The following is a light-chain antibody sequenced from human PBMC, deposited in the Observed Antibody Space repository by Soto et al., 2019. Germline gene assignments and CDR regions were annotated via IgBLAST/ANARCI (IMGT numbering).Light chain of an antibody. J-gene: IGLJ1*01. CDR1: SSDVGGYNY. CDR2: DVS. V-gene: IGLV2-14*01. CDR3: SSYTSSSTRDV. Sequence: QSALTQPASVSGSPGQSITISCTGTSSDVGGYNYVSWYQQHPGKAPKLMIYDVSNRPSGVSNRFSGSKSGNTASLTISGLQAEDEADHYCSSYTSSSTRDVFGTGTKVTVL.